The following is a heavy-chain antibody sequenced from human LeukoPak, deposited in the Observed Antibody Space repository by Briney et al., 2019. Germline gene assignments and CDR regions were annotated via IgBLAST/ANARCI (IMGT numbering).Heavy chain of an antibody. D-gene: IGHD3-10*01. CDR1: GGSVSSGSYY. CDR2: IYYSGST. Sequence: SETLSLTCTVSGGSVSSGSYYWSWIRQPPWKGLEWIGYIYYSGSTNYNPSLKSRVTISVDTSKNQFSLKLSSVTAADTAVYYCAREAGNFDYWGQGTLVTVSS. V-gene: IGHV4-61*01. CDR3: AREAGNFDY. J-gene: IGHJ4*02.